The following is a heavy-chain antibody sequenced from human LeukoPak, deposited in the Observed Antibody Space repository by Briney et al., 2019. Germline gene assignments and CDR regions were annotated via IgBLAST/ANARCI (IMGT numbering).Heavy chain of an antibody. CDR3: AREGYCSSTSCYTLGDAFDI. Sequence: GGSLRLSCAASGFTFSSYAMSWVRQAPGKGLEWVSAISGSGGSTYYADSVKGRLTISRDNSKNTLYLQMNSLRAEDTAVYYCAREGYCSSTSCYTLGDAFDIWGQGTMVTVSS. J-gene: IGHJ3*02. V-gene: IGHV3-23*01. CDR1: GFTFSSYA. D-gene: IGHD2-2*02. CDR2: ISGSGGST.